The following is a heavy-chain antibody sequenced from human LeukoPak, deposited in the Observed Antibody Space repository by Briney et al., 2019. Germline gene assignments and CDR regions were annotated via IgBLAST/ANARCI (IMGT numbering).Heavy chain of an antibody. D-gene: IGHD4-23*01. V-gene: IGHV3-74*01. J-gene: IGHJ3*02. CDR3: ATGAGSGNNRPPDVFDI. CDR1: GLTFSRYW. Sequence: GGSLRLSCEASGLTFSRYWMHWVRQPPGGGLVWVSRINPDGSTTKYADSVKGRFTISRDNAKNTLYLQMNGLGVEDTATYHCATGAGSGNNRPPDVFDIWGQGALVTVSS. CDR2: INPDGSTT.